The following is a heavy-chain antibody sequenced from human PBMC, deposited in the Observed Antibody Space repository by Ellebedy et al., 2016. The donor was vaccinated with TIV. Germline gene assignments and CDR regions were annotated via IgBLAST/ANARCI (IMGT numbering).Heavy chain of an antibody. J-gene: IGHJ4*02. CDR3: ARRGMVAIDY. V-gene: IGHV4-59*08. D-gene: IGHD2-8*01. CDR1: GGSISNYY. CDR2: IYYSGST. Sequence: SETLSLTCTVSGGSISNYYWSWIRQPPEKGLEWVGYIYYSGSTNYNPSLKSRVTISVDTSKNQFSLNLRSVTAADTAVYYCARRGMVAIDYWGQGTLVTVSS.